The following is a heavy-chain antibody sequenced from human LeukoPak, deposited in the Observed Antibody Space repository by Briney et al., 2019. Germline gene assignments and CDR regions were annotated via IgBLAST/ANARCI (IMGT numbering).Heavy chain of an antibody. CDR1: GFTFSTYA. J-gene: IGHJ3*02. CDR3: AKGAVTTFRDTFDI. CDR2: ISSTYSI. Sequence: GGSLRLSCAASGFTFSTYAMNWVRQAPGRGLEWVSYISSTYSIYYSDSVRGRFTVSRDNAKNSVYLQMDSLRAEDTAVYYCAKGAVTTFRDTFDIWGQGTMVTVSS. V-gene: IGHV3-48*01. D-gene: IGHD4-17*01.